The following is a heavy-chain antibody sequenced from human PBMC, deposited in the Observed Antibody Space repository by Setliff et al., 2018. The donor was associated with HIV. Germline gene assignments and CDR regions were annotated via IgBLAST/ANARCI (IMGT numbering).Heavy chain of an antibody. CDR3: ARGRSGFNWFDT. CDR2: INPSGGSA. J-gene: IGHJ5*02. CDR1: GCTFTSYY. Sequence: ASVKVSCKASGCTFTSYYMHWVRQAPRHGLEWMGIINPSGGSASYAEKFQGRVTMTSDTSTNTVYMELRSLRSEDTAVYFCARGRSGFNWFDTWGQGTLVTVSS. V-gene: IGHV1-46*01. D-gene: IGHD3-22*01.